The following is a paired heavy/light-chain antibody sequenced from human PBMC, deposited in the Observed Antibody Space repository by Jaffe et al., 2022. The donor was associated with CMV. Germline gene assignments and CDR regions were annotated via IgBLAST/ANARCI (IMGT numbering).Heavy chain of an antibody. CDR2: LSSSGGTT. CDR1: GFTFGSYA. CDR3: AKGRKEGITEVLPDY. V-gene: IGHV3-23*04. D-gene: IGHD3-10*01. J-gene: IGHJ4*02. Sequence: EVQLVESGGDLVQPGGSLRLSCAASGFTFGSYAMSWVRQAPGKGLEWVSILSSSGGTTYYADSVKGRFTISRDNSKNTLYLQMNSLRAEDTALYYCAKGRKEGITEVLPDYWGQGTLVTVSS.
Light chain of an antibody. CDR1: SSNIENSY. CDR3: GTWDTSLSAGV. Sequence: QSVLTQPPSVSAAPGQKVTISCSGSSSNIENSYVSWYQQLPGTAPKLLIYENNKRPSGIPDRFSGSKSGTSATLGITGLQTGDEADYYCGTWDTSLSAGVFGGGTKLTVL. J-gene: IGLJ3*02. CDR2: ENN. V-gene: IGLV1-51*02.